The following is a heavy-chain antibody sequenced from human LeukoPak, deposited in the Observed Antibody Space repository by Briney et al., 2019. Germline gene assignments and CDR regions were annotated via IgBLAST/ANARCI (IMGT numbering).Heavy chain of an antibody. D-gene: IGHD1-26*01. V-gene: IGHV3-21*01. J-gene: IGHJ3*02. CDR3: ARGHSGSYQRTDAFDI. CDR1: GFTFSTYD. CDR2: ISSSSDYI. Sequence: GGSLRLSCSASGFTFSTYDMNWVRQAPGKGLEWVSSISSSSDYIYYADSVKGRLTTSRDNAKNSLYLQMNSLRAEDTAVYYCARGHSGSYQRTDAFDIWGQGTMVTVSS.